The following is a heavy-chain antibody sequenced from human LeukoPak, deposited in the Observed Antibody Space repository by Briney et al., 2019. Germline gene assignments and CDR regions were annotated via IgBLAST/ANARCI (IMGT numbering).Heavy chain of an antibody. V-gene: IGHV3-23*01. CDR3: ANPRDSSTWYTFDY. Sequence: GGSLRLSCAASGFTFSSYAMSWVRQAPGKGLEWVSGISSSGGSTSYADSVKGRFTISRGNSKNTLYLQMNSLRAEDTAVYYCANPRDSSTWYTFDYWGQGTLVTVSS. J-gene: IGHJ4*02. D-gene: IGHD6-13*01. CDR1: GFTFSSYA. CDR2: ISSSGGST.